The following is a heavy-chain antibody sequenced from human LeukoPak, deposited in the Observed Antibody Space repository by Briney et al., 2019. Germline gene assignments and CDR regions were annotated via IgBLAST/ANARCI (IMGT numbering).Heavy chain of an antibody. CDR1: GGSFSGYY. Sequence: SETLSLTCAVYGGSFSGYYWSWIRQPPGKGLEWVGEINHSGSTNYNPSLKSRVTISVDTSKNQFSLKLSSVTAADTAVYYCARGSTDYYDSSGYYVGVDYWGQGTLVTVSS. CDR2: INHSGST. J-gene: IGHJ4*02. D-gene: IGHD3-22*01. CDR3: ARGSTDYYDSSGYYVGVDY. V-gene: IGHV4-34*01.